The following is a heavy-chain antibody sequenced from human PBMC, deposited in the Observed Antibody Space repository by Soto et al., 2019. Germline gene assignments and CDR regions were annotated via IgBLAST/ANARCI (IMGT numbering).Heavy chain of an antibody. V-gene: IGHV3-49*04. CDR3: TLAPLYNWNYFNYGMDV. J-gene: IGHJ6*02. CDR2: IRSKAYGGTT. D-gene: IGHD1-20*01. CDR1: GLTFGDYA. Sequence: GGSLRLSCTASGLTFGDYAMSWVRHAPGKGLEWVGFIRSKAYGGTTEYAASVKGRFTISRDDSKSIAYLQMNSLKTEDTAVYYCTLAPLYNWNYFNYGMDVWGPGTLVTVSS.